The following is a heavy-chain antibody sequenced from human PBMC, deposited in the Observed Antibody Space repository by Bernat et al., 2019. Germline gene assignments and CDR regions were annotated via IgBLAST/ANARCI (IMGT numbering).Heavy chain of an antibody. D-gene: IGHD1-26*01. V-gene: IGHV3-72*01. CDR1: GFTFSDHY. J-gene: IGHJ6*02. Sequence: EVQLVESGGGLVQPGGSLRLSCAASGFTFSDHYMDWVRQAPGKGLVWVGRTRNKANNSTTEYAASVKGRFTISRDDSKNSLYLQMNSLKAEDTAVYYCARGSSGSYSGYYHGMDVWGQGTTVTVSS. CDR2: TRNKANNSTT. CDR3: ARGSSGSYSGYYHGMDV.